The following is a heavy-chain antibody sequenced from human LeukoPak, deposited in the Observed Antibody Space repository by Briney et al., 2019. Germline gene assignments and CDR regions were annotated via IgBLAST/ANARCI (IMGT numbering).Heavy chain of an antibody. J-gene: IGHJ4*02. CDR1: GFTFSSYA. CDR2: ISYDGSNK. V-gene: IGHV3-30*04. Sequence: GGSLRLSCAASGFTFSSYAMHWVRQAPGKGLEWVAVISYDGSNKYYADSVKGRFTISRDNSKNTLYLQMNSLRAEDTAVYYCATVWVVRGVIYYWGQGTLVTVSS. D-gene: IGHD3-10*01. CDR3: ATVWVVRGVIYY.